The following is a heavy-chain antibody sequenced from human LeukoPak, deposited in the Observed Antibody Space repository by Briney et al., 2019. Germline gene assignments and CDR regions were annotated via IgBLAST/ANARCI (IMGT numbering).Heavy chain of an antibody. CDR3: TLIQGWGSGSYRDF. V-gene: IGHV3-15*01. Sequence: GGPLRLSCAASGFSISNDWMSWVRQAPGKGLEWVARVKSRSAGETTDYAAPVKGRFTISRDDSKNTLYLQMNSLKTEDTAVYYCTLIQGWGSGSYRDFWGQGTLVTVSS. CDR2: VKSRSAGETT. D-gene: IGHD3-10*01. J-gene: IGHJ4*02. CDR1: GFSISNDW.